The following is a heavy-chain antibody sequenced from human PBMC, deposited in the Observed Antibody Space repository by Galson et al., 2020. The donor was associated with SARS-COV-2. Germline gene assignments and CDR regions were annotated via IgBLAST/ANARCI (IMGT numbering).Heavy chain of an antibody. CDR2: IGSRSSPI. CDR1: GFTFNTYS. CDR3: ARDRITDHFDI. J-gene: IGHJ3*02. V-gene: IGHV3-48*01. Sequence: GESLKISCAASGFTFNTYSMNWVRQAPGKGLEWVAYIGSRSSPIYYADSVKGRFTVSRDDAKNSLYLQMNSLRAEDTAVYYCARDRITDHFDIWGQGKMVTVSS.